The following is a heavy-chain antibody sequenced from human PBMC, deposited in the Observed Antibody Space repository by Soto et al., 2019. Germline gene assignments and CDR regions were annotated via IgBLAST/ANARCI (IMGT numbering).Heavy chain of an antibody. Sequence: GGSLRLSCAASGFAFSRWAMYWVRQAPGKGLEWVAVTSFDERNKLYSDSVKGRFTISRDNSKNTLDLQMDSLRPEDTAVYYCARPYSAYDPYFDSWGQGAPVTVSS. CDR2: TSFDERNK. J-gene: IGHJ4*02. V-gene: IGHV3-30-3*01. CDR3: ARPYSAYDPYFDS. D-gene: IGHD5-12*01. CDR1: GFAFSRWA.